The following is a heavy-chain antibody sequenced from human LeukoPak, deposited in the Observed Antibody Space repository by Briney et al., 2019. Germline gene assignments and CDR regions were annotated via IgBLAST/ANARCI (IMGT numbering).Heavy chain of an antibody. V-gene: IGHV4-34*01. Sequence: SETLSLTCGVYGGSFSGNYWTWIRQSPGKGLEWIGEINHSGTTNYNPSLKSRVTISVDKSKNQFSLKLSSVTAADTAVYYCAREYSLGYCSSTSCYNWFDPWGQGTLVTVSS. J-gene: IGHJ5*02. CDR1: GGSFSGNY. D-gene: IGHD2-2*01. CDR3: AREYSLGYCSSTSCYNWFDP. CDR2: INHSGTT.